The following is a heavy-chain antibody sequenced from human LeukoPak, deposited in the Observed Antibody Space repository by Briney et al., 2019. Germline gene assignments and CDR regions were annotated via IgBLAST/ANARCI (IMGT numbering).Heavy chain of an antibody. CDR3: ASLSSWYFAFDI. J-gene: IGHJ3*02. D-gene: IGHD6-13*01. CDR2: IYCSSST. V-gene: IGHV4-59*01. CDR1: GGSISSYY. Sequence: SETLSLTCTVSGGSISSYYWSWIRQPTGKGLEWIGYIYCSSSTNYNPSLQSRVTISVDTSKNQFSLKLSSVTAADAAVYYCASLSSWYFAFDIWGQGTMVTVSS.